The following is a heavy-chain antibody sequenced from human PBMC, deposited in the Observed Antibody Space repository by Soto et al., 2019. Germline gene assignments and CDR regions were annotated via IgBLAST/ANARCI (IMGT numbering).Heavy chain of an antibody. CDR1: GGSINTFY. J-gene: IGHJ4*02. CDR2: IFSSGGT. Sequence: SETLSLTCTVSGGSINTFYWSWVRQPAGKGLEWIGRIFSSGGTSFNPSLESRVAMSVDTSKNHFSLNLSSVTAADMAVYYCAREGSYSAYNFAHGIQLWSFDFWGQGALATVSS. V-gene: IGHV4-4*07. D-gene: IGHD5-12*01. CDR3: AREGSYSAYNFAHGIQLWSFDF.